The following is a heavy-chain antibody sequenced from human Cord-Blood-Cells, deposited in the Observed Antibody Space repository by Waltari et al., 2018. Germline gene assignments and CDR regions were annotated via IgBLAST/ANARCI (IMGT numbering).Heavy chain of an antibody. CDR3: ATRQDAFDI. Sequence: QVQLQESGPGLVKPSETLSLTCAVSGYSISSGYYWGWIRQPPGRGPEWIGSIYHSGSTYYNPSLKSRVTISVDTSKNQFSLKRSSVTAADTAVYYCATRQDAFDIWGQGTMVTVSS. CDR2: IYHSGST. V-gene: IGHV4-38-2*01. CDR1: GYSISSGYY. J-gene: IGHJ3*02.